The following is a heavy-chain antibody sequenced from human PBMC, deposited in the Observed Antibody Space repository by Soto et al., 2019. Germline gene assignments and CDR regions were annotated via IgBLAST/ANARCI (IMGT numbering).Heavy chain of an antibody. D-gene: IGHD3-9*01. CDR1: GFTFSDYY. CDR2: ISSSGSTI. Sequence: PGGSLRLSCAASGFTFSDYYMSWIRQAPGKGLECVSYISSSGSTIYYADSVKGRFTISRDNAKNSLYLQMNSLRAEDTAVYYCARVSLETYYDILTGPPRHWGQGTLVTVSS. CDR3: ARVSLETYYDILTGPPRH. V-gene: IGHV3-11*01. J-gene: IGHJ4*02.